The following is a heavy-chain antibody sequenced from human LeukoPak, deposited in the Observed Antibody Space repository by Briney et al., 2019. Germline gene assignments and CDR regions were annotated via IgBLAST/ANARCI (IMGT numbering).Heavy chain of an antibody. D-gene: IGHD5-12*01. CDR3: ARGNWVATITRNWFDP. V-gene: IGHV1-2*02. Sequence: ASVKVSCKASGYTFTGYYMHWVRQAPGQGLEWMGWINPNSGGTNYAQKFQGRVTITADESTSTAYMEPSSLRSEDTAVYYCARGNWVATITRNWFDPWGQGTLVTVSS. CDR2: INPNSGGT. J-gene: IGHJ5*02. CDR1: GYTFTGYY.